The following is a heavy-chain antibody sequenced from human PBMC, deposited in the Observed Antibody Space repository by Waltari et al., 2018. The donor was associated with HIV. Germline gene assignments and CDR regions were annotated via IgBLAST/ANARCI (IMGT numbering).Heavy chain of an antibody. CDR1: GITFKNTW. Sequence: DVQLVESGGGLVRPGGSLKLSCAVSGITFKNTWLSWVRQAPGQGQQGLGHVRSKSDGGTTYYAAPVRGRFTISADDFNDTVFLTMNRLKIEDTAIYYCTTFEMGTTRNYWGQGTLVTVSS. V-gene: IGHV3-15*01. CDR2: VRSKSDGGTT. D-gene: IGHD2-15*01. CDR3: TTFEMGTTRNY. J-gene: IGHJ4*02.